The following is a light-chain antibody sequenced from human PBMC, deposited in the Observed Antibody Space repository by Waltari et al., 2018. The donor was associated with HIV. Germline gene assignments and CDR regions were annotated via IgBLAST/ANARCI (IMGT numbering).Light chain of an antibody. CDR2: SNN. Sequence: QPPSASGTPGQRVTISCSGSSSNIGSNTVNWYQQLPGTAPKLLIYSNNQRPSGVPDRFSGSKSGTSASLAISGLQSEDEADYYCAAWDDSLNGPVFGGGTKLTVL. CDR1: SSNIGSNT. CDR3: AAWDDSLNGPV. J-gene: IGLJ2*01. V-gene: IGLV1-44*01.